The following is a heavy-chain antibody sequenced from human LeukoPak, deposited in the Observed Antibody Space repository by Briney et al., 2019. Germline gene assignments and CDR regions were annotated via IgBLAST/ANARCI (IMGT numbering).Heavy chain of an antibody. Sequence: PSETLSLTCTVSGGSISSGGYYWTWIRQHPGKGLEWIGYIYYSGNTYYNPSLKSRVTISVDTSKNQFSLNLTSVTAADTAVYYCARYCSSTNCRWSDPWGQGTLVTVSS. V-gene: IGHV4-31*03. D-gene: IGHD2-2*01. CDR1: GGSISSGGYY. J-gene: IGHJ5*02. CDR3: ARYCSSTNCRWSDP. CDR2: IYYSGNT.